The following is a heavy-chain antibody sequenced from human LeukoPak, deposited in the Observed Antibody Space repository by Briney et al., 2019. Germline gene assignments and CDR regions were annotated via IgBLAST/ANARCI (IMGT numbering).Heavy chain of an antibody. V-gene: IGHV3-53*01. CDR2: IYTGGST. CDR1: GFTFSDYY. Sequence: PGGSLRLSCAASGFTFSDYYMSWVRQAPGKGLEWVSVIYTGGSTYYADSVKGRFTISRDNSKNTLYLQMNSLRAEDTAVYYCARGGRGNDAFDIWGQGTMVTVSS. J-gene: IGHJ3*02. D-gene: IGHD1-26*01. CDR3: ARGGRGNDAFDI.